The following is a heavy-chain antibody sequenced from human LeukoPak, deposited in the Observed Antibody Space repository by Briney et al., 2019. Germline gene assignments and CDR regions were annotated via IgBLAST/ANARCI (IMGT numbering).Heavy chain of an antibody. Sequence: RASVKVSCKASGYTFTGYYMHWVRQAPGQGLEWMGWINPNSGGTNYAQKFQGWVTMTRATSISTAYMELSRLRSDDTAVYYCARERFLEWLPRHYGMDVWGQGTTVTVSS. CDR2: INPNSGGT. J-gene: IGHJ6*02. D-gene: IGHD3-3*01. CDR3: ARERFLEWLPRHYGMDV. CDR1: GYTFTGYY. V-gene: IGHV1-2*04.